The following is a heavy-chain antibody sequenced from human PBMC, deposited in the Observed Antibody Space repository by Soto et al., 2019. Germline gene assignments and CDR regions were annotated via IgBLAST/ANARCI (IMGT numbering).Heavy chain of an antibody. Sequence: EVQLLESGGGLVQPGGSLRLSCAASGFTFSSYAMSWVRQAPGKGLEWVSAISGSGGSTYYADSVKGRFTISRDNSKNTLYLQMTSLRAEDTAVYYCAKGMRIAAAGTSTAYNYYYYYGMDVWGQGTTVTVSS. CDR2: ISGSGGST. CDR3: AKGMRIAAAGTSTAYNYYYYYGMDV. CDR1: GFTFSSYA. V-gene: IGHV3-23*01. D-gene: IGHD6-13*01. J-gene: IGHJ6*02.